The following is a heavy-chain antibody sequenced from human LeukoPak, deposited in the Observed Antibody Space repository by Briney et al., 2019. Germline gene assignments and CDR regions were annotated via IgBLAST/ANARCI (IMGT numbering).Heavy chain of an antibody. CDR1: DFPFIGYT. CDR3: ARDLTNIHTTGSTYDAIDI. V-gene: IGHV3-30*04. J-gene: IGHJ3*02. D-gene: IGHD1-1*01. Sequence: GGSLRLSCAASDFPFIGYTMHWVRQAPGKGLEWVAVISYDGSNKYYADSVKGRFTISRDNSKNTLFLQMNSLRAEDTAVYYCARDLTNIHTTGSTYDAIDIWGQGTMVTVSS. CDR2: ISYDGSNK.